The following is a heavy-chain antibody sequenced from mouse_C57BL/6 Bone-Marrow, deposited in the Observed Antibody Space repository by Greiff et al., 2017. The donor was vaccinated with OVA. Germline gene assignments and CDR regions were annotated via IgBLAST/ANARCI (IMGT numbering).Heavy chain of an antibody. Sequence: VQLQESGAELVKPGASVKLSCKASGYTFTSYWMHWVKHRPGQGLEWIGMIHPNSGSTNYNEKFKSKATLTVDKSSSTAYMQLSSLTSEDSAVYYCARGDYYGSSYDVWGTGTTVTFSS. CDR3: ARGDYYGSSYDV. V-gene: IGHV1-64*01. D-gene: IGHD1-1*01. J-gene: IGHJ1*03. CDR1: GYTFTSYW. CDR2: IHPNSGST.